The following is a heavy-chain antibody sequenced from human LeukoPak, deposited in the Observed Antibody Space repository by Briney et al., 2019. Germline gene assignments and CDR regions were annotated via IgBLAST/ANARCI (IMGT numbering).Heavy chain of an antibody. J-gene: IGHJ4*02. CDR2: ISGSGGST. CDR3: AKDDRIQTRRYSYNY. Sequence: GGSLRLSCAASGFTFSSYAMSWVRQAPGKGLEWVSVISGSGGSTSYADSVKGRFTISRDNSMDTLYLQMNSLRAEDTAVYYCAKDDRIQTRRYSYNYWGQGTLVTVSS. CDR1: GFTFSSYA. V-gene: IGHV3-23*01. D-gene: IGHD5-18*01.